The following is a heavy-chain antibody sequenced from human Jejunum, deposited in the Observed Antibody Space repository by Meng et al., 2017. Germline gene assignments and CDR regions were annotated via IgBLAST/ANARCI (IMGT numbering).Heavy chain of an antibody. CDR2: IYYRGTT. D-gene: IGHD3-10*01. Sequence: ECCPEVGNPPDHLYLIWSYAGGTLTGHYAGLIRQPTGKGLEWIGHIYYRGTTNYNPSLKSRVTLSLHTSENQFCLQLTSVTAADTAVYYCASSGSSGWNCYFGLWGRGTLVTVSS. CDR1: GGTLTGHY. V-gene: IGHV4-59*11. J-gene: IGHJ2*01. CDR3: ASSGSSGWNCYFGL.